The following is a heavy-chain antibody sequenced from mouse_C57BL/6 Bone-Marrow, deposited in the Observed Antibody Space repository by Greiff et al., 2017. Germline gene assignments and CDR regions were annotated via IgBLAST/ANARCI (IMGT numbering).Heavy chain of an antibody. J-gene: IGHJ2*01. Sequence: QVQLQQPGAELVKPGASVKLSCKASGYTFTSYWMQWVKQRPGQGLEWIGEIDPSDSYTNYNQKFKGKATLTVDTSSSTAYMQLSSLTSEDSAFDYCAGFYGYFYYCDYWGQGTTLTVSS. CDR1: GYTFTSYW. D-gene: IGHD2-2*01. V-gene: IGHV1-50*01. CDR2: IDPSDSYT. CDR3: AGFYGYFYYCDY.